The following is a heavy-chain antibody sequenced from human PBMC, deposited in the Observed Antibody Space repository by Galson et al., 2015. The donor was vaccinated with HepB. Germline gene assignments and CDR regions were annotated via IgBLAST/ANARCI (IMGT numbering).Heavy chain of an antibody. D-gene: IGHD2-2*01. CDR2: ISSSSSTI. J-gene: IGHJ6*02. CDR1: GFTFSSYS. CDR3: ARNGGVVKYYGMDV. V-gene: IGHV3-48*01. Sequence: SLRLSCAASGFTFSSYSMNWVRQAPGKGLEWGSYISSSSSTIYYADSVKGRFTIARDNAKNSLYLQMNSLRAEDTAVYYCARNGGVVKYYGMDVWGQGTTVTVSS.